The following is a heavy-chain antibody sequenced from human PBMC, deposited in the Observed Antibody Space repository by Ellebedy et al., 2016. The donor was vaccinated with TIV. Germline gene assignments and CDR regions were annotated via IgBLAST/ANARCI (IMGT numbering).Heavy chain of an antibody. CDR2: IKHDGSEK. Sequence: GGSLRLXXAASGFTFSTYWLSWVRQAPGEGPEWVATIKHDGSEKYFVDSVKGRFTISRDNAKNSLCLQMNSLRAEDTAVYYCVRDKSSGSTYGSHFDYWGQGSLVTVSS. D-gene: IGHD5-18*01. V-gene: IGHV3-7*01. J-gene: IGHJ4*02. CDR3: VRDKSSGSTYGSHFDY. CDR1: GFTFSTYW.